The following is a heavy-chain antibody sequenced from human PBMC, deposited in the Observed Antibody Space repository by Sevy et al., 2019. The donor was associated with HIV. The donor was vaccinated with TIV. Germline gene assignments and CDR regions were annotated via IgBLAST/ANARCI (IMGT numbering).Heavy chain of an antibody. J-gene: IGHJ4*02. Sequence: SETLSLTCAVSGGSISSGGYSWSWIRQPPGKGLEWIGYIYHSGSTYYYPSLKSRVTISVDRSKNQFSLKLSSVTAADTAVYYCARSSEAEYYFDYWGQGTLVTVSS. CDR2: IYHSGST. CDR3: ARSSEAEYYFDY. CDR1: GGSISSGGYS. V-gene: IGHV4-30-2*01.